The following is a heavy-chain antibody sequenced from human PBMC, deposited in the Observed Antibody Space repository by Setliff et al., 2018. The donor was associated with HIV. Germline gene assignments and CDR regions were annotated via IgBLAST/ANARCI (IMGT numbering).Heavy chain of an antibody. CDR3: ARGGALLGYYYGSGSYPPDAFDI. D-gene: IGHD3-10*01. J-gene: IGHJ3*02. CDR2: INAGNGNT. V-gene: IGHV1-3*01. Sequence: ASVKVSCKASGYTFTSYAMYWVRQAPGQRLEWMGWINAGNGNTKYSQKFQGRVTITRDTSASTAYMELSSLRSEDTAVYYCARGGALLGYYYGSGSYPPDAFDIWGQGTMVTVS. CDR1: GYTFTSYA.